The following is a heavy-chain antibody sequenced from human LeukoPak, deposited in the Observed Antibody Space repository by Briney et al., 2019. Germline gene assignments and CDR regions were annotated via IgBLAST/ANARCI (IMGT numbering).Heavy chain of an antibody. J-gene: IGHJ6*03. CDR3: AKIGLPYAHYQYYMDV. CDR2: IKQDGSEK. CDR1: GFTFSDYY. V-gene: IGHV3-7*01. D-gene: IGHD4-17*01. Sequence: GGSLRLSCAVSGFTFSDYYMSWIRQAPGKGLEWVANIKQDGSEKYYVDSVKGRFTISRDNAKNSLFLQMNSLRAEDTAVYYCAKIGLPYAHYQYYMDVWGKGTTVTVSS.